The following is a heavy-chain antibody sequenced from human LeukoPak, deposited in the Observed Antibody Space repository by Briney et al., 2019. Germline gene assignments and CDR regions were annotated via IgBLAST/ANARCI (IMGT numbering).Heavy chain of an antibody. V-gene: IGHV3-30*04. J-gene: IGHJ4*02. D-gene: IGHD4-17*01. CDR1: GFTFRSYA. CDR3: ARGQAHDYGDLYYFDY. Sequence: GGSLRLSRAASGFTFRSYAIHWVRQAPGKGLEWVAVISYDGSDKYYADSVKGRFTISRDNSKNTVYLQMNSLRAEDTAVYYCARGQAHDYGDLYYFDYWGQGTLVTVSS. CDR2: ISYDGSDK.